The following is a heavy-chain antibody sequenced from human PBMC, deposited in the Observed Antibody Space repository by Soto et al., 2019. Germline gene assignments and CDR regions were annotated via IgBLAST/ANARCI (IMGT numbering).Heavy chain of an antibody. CDR3: ARGYNWFDP. V-gene: IGHV3-53*01. CDR2: IYDGGGT. J-gene: IGHJ5*02. CDR1: GFTVSSNY. Sequence: EVQVVESGGGLIQPGGSLRLSCAASGFTVSSNYMTWVRQSPGKGLEWVSVIYDGGGTDFAASVKGRFTISRDNSKNTVYLQMNTLRAEDTAVYYCARGYNWFDPWGQGTLVTVSS.